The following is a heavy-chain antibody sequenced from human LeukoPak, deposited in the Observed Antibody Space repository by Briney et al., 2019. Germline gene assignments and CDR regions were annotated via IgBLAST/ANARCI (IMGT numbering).Heavy chain of an antibody. J-gene: IGHJ4*02. Sequence: VKVSCKASGGTFSSYAISWVRQAPGQGLEWMGGIIPIFGTANYAQKFQGRVTITTDESTSTAYMELSSLRSEDTAVYYCARGSKVLVAATYDWGQGTLVTVSS. CDR2: IIPIFGTA. CDR1: GGTFSSYA. D-gene: IGHD2-15*01. CDR3: ARGSKVLVAATYD. V-gene: IGHV1-69*13.